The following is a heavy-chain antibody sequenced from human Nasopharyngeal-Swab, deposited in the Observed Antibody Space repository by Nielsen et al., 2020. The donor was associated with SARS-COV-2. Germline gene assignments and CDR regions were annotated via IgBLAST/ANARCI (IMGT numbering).Heavy chain of an antibody. Sequence: ASVKVSCKVSGYTLTELSMHWVRQAPGKGLEWMGGFDPEDDETIYAQKFQGRVTMTEDTSTDTAYMELSSLRSEDTAVYYCATSYRIAAAGAYYFDYWGQGTLVTVSS. CDR3: ATSYRIAAAGAYYFDY. V-gene: IGHV1-24*01. D-gene: IGHD6-13*01. CDR2: FDPEDDET. CDR1: GYTLTELS. J-gene: IGHJ4*02.